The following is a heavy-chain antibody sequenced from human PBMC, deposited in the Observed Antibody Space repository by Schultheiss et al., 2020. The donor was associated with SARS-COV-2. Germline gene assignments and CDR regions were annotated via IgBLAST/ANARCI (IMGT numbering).Heavy chain of an antibody. CDR3: ARDTKY. D-gene: IGHD2-2*01. V-gene: IGHV3-23*01. CDR1: GFTFDDYG. J-gene: IGHJ1*01. CDR2: ISGSGGST. Sequence: GESLRLSCAASGFTFDDYGMHWVRQSPVKGLEWVSAISGSGGSTYYADSVKGRFTISRDNSKNTVHLQMNSLRPEDTATYYCARDTKYWGQGTLVTVSS.